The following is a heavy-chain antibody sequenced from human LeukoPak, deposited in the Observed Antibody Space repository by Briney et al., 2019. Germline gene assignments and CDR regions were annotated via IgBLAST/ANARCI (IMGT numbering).Heavy chain of an antibody. V-gene: IGHV4-59*11. CDR2: IYNSGST. J-gene: IGHJ4*02. Sequence: SETLSLTCTVSDGSISSHYWTWIRQPPGKGLEWIGYIYNSGSTNYNPSLESRVTISLDTSRNQFSLKLTSVTAADTALYYCASEYCTSSTCRFDSWGQGTLVTVSS. D-gene: IGHD2-8*01. CDR3: ASEYCTSSTCRFDS. CDR1: DGSISSHY.